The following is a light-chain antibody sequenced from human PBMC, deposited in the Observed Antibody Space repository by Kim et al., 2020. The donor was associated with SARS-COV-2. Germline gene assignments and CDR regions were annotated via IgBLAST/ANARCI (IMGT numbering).Light chain of an antibody. V-gene: IGKV3-20*01. CDR3: QQYGSSPFT. CDR2: GAS. Sequence: LSPGERATLSCRASQSVSSSYLAWYQQKPGRAPRLLIFGASSRATGIPDRFSGSGSGTDFTLTISRLEPEDFAVYYCQQYGSSPFTFGQGTRLEIK. CDR1: QSVSSSY. J-gene: IGKJ5*01.